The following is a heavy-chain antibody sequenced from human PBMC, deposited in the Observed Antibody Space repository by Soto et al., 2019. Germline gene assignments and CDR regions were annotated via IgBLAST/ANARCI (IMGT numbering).Heavy chain of an antibody. CDR2: ISHYGNT. V-gene: IGHV4-4*02. Sequence: QVQLQESGPGLVEPSGTLSLTCGVSGGSMRNDDWWSWVRQTPGKGLEWIGEISHYGNTNYNPSLKRGVAMSIDTAKNQFSVKVRSLTAADTAMFYCARNGDCTSGICYVGWFDPWGQGTLVSVSS. D-gene: IGHD2-2*01. CDR1: GGSMRNDDW. J-gene: IGHJ5*02. CDR3: ARNGDCTSGICYVGWFDP.